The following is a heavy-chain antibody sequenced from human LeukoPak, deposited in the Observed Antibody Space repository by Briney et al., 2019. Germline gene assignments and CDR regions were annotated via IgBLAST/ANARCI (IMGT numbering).Heavy chain of an antibody. J-gene: IGHJ6*02. Sequence: GGSLRLSCAASGFTSSSYAMSWVRQAPGKGLEWVSLIYSAGGTYYTGSVKGRFTISRHSSKNTLYLQMNSLRGEDTAVYYCARFLGRITISGVVPYGMDVWGQGTTVTVSS. CDR1: GFTSSSYA. CDR2: IYSAGGT. V-gene: IGHV3-53*04. CDR3: ARFLGRITISGVVPYGMDV. D-gene: IGHD3-3*01.